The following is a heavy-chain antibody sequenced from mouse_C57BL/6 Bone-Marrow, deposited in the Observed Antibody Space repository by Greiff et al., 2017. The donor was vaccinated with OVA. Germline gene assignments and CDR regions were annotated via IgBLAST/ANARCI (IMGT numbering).Heavy chain of an antibody. CDR1: GYAFSSSW. D-gene: IGHD2-3*01. V-gene: IGHV1-82*01. Sequence: QVQLQHSGPELVKPGASVKISCKASGYAFSSSWMNWVKQRPGKGLEWIGRIYPGDGDTNYNGKFKGKATLTADKSSSTAYMQLSSLTSEDSAVYFCARRRWNYFDYWGQGTTLTVSS. CDR3: ARRRWNYFDY. CDR2: IYPGDGDT. J-gene: IGHJ2*01.